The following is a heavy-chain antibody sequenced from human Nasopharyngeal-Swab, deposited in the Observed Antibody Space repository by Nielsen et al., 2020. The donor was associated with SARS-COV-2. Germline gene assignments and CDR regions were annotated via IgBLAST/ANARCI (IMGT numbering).Heavy chain of an antibody. D-gene: IGHD3-3*01. CDR1: GGSISSYY. V-gene: IGHV4-59*01. Sequence: SETLSLTCPVSGGSISSYYWSWIRQPPGKGLEWIGYIYYSGSTNYNPSLKSRVTISVDTSKNQFSLKLSSVTAADTAVYYCARGGRGSFGVVTNFDYWGQGTLVTVSS. CDR2: IYYSGST. J-gene: IGHJ4*02. CDR3: ARGGRGSFGVVTNFDY.